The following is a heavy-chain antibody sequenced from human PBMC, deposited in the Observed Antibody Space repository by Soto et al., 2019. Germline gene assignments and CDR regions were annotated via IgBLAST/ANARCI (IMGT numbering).Heavy chain of an antibody. D-gene: IGHD3-10*01. V-gene: IGHV4-39*01. CDR3: ARHLSQPGSGHYYNLAWFDP. Sequence: QLQLQESGPGLGKPSETLSLTCTVSGGSVSSSDFYWGWIRQPPGKGLEWIGTIYNSGTIYYNPSLKSRVTISVDTSKNQFSLRLTSVTAADTAVYYCARHLSQPGSGHYYNLAWFDPWGQGTLVTVSS. CDR1: GGSVSSSDFY. CDR2: IYNSGTI. J-gene: IGHJ5*02.